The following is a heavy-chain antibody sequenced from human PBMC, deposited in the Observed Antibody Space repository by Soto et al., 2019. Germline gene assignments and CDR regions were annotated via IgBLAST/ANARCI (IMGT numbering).Heavy chain of an antibody. CDR1: GYTFTSYD. Sequence: QVQLVQSGAEVKKPGASVKVSCKASGYTFTSYDINWVRQATGQGLEWMGWMNPNSGNTGYAQKFQGRVTMTRNTSIGTAYMELSSLRSEDTAVYYCARGRINDYIWGSYRALFDYWGQGTLVTVSS. J-gene: IGHJ4*02. CDR3: ARGRINDYIWGSYRALFDY. D-gene: IGHD3-16*02. V-gene: IGHV1-8*01. CDR2: MNPNSGNT.